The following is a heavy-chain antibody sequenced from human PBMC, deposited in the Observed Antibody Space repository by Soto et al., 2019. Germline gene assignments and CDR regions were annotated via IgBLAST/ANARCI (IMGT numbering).Heavy chain of an antibody. CDR2: ISGSGANT. CDR1: GFTFSSYA. J-gene: IGHJ6*02. CDR3: AKSLGGPYDLEANFYYYGLDV. D-gene: IGHD3-3*01. V-gene: IGHV3-23*01. Sequence: GGSLRLSCAASGFTFSSYAMKWVRQAPGKGLEWVSLISGSGANTHYADSVEGRFTISRDNSKNTMYLQMNSLRAEDTAVYFCAKSLGGPYDLEANFYYYGLDVWGQGTTVTVSS.